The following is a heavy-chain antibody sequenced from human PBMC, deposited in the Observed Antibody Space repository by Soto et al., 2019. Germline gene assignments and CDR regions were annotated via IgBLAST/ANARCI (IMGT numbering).Heavy chain of an antibody. J-gene: IGHJ4*02. V-gene: IGHV4-59*08. D-gene: IGHD3-22*01. CDR1: GGSIGTYF. CDR2: IYYSGST. Sequence: QVQLQESGPGLVKPSETLSLNCSVSGGSIGTYFWGWSRQPPGKGLEWIGHIYYSGSTSYNPSLRSRVTISLDTSKNQFSLRLRSVSAADTAVYYCARSYCDQPAYWGQGTLVTVSS. CDR3: ARSYCDQPAY.